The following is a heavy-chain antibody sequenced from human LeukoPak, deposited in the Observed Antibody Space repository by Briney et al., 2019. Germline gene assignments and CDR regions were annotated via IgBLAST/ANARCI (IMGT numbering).Heavy chain of an antibody. V-gene: IGHV1-69*05. CDR2: IIPIFGTA. Sequence: AASVKVSCKASGGTFSSYAISWVRQAPGQGLEWMGGIIPIFGTANYAQKFQGRVTITTDESTSTAYMELSSLRSEDTAVYYCARNDIAAAGIGNYFDYWGQGTLVTVSS. J-gene: IGHJ4*02. CDR3: ARNDIAAAGIGNYFDY. CDR1: GGTFSSYA. D-gene: IGHD6-13*01.